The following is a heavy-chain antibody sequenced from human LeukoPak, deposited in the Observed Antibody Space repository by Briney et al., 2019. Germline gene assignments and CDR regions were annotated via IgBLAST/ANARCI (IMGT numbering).Heavy chain of an antibody. J-gene: IGHJ6*03. Sequence: SETLSLTCTVSGGSISTYYWSWIRQPAGKGLEWIGRIYTSGSTNYNPSLKSRVTVSVEKSKNQFSLKLSSVTAADTAVYYCARVDVVVVPAAIVEGGYYYYYYMDVWGKGTTVTISS. CDR3: ARVDVVVVPAAIVEGGYYYYYYMDV. V-gene: IGHV4-4*07. CDR2: IYTSGST. CDR1: GGSISTYY. D-gene: IGHD2-2*01.